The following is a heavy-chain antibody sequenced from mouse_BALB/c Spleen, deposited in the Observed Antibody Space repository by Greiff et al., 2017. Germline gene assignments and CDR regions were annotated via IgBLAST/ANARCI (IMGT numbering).Heavy chain of an antibody. CDR3: NADYGNYRAMDY. V-gene: IGHV14-4*02. CDR2: IDPENGDT. CDR1: GFNIKDYY. D-gene: IGHD2-1*01. Sequence: VQLQQSGAELVRSGASVKLSCTASGFNIKDYYMHWVKQRPEQGLEWIGWIDPENGDTEYAPKFQGKATMTADTSSNTAYLQLSSLTSEDTAVYYCNADYGNYRAMDYWGQGTSVTVSS. J-gene: IGHJ4*01.